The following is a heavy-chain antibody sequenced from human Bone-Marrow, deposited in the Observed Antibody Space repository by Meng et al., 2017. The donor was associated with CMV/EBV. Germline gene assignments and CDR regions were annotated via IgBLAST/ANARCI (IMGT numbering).Heavy chain of an antibody. J-gene: IGHJ4*02. D-gene: IGHD2-8*02. CDR2: ISYSGDT. V-gene: IGHV4-4*02. CDR1: GDSISRNLW. Sequence: SETLSLTCAVSGDSISRNLWWSWVRQSPGKGLEWIGEISYSGDTKYNPSLQSRATISSDTTNNRFSLRLNSVTAADTGVYFCARSPGFWSLDYWAGEPWSPSPQ. CDR3: ARSPGFWSLDY.